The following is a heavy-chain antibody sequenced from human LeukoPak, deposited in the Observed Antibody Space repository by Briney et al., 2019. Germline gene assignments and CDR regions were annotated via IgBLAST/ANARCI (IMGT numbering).Heavy chain of an antibody. D-gene: IGHD2-2*01. CDR3: ARESSTSCYDY. J-gene: IGHJ4*02. CDR2: IYHSGST. CDR1: GYSISSGYY. V-gene: IGHV4-38-2*02. Sequence: SETLSLTCAVSGYSISSGYYWGWIRQPPGKGREWIGSIYHSGSTYYNPSLKSRVTISVDTSKNQFSLKLSSVTAADTAVYYCARESSTSCYDYWGQGTLVTVSS.